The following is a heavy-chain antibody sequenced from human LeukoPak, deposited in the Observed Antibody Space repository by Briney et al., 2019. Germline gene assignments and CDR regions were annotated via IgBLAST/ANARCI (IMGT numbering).Heavy chain of an antibody. D-gene: IGHD6-13*01. CDR2: ISAYNGNT. CDR1: GYTFTSYG. V-gene: IGHV1-18*01. Sequence: GASVKVSCKASGYTFTSYGISWVRQAPGQGLEWMGWISAYNGNTNYAQKLKGRVTMTTDTSTSTAYMELRSLRSDDPAVYYCARELPPHIAAAGSKWFDPWGQGTLVTVSS. CDR3: ARELPPHIAAAGSKWFDP. J-gene: IGHJ5*02.